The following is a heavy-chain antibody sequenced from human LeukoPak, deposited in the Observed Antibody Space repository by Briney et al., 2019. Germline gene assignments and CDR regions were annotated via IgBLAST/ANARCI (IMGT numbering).Heavy chain of an antibody. Sequence: TSETLSLTCTVSGGSISSYYWSWLRQPAGKGLEWIGRIYISATTNYNPSLKSRVTISVDTSKNQFSLKLSSVTAADTAVYYCATRGSYYRGYFDYWGQGTLVTVSS. V-gene: IGHV4-4*07. J-gene: IGHJ4*02. CDR2: IYISATT. CDR3: ATRGSYYRGYFDY. CDR1: GGSISSYY. D-gene: IGHD1-26*01.